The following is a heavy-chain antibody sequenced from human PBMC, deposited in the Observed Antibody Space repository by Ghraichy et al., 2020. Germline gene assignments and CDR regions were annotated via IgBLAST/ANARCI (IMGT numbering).Heavy chain of an antibody. D-gene: IGHD1-14*01. Sequence: SVKVSCKTSGGTFGNYAISWVRQAPGQGLEWMGGIIPIFGTANYAQKFQGRVMITADESTGTAYVELSSLKPEDTGVYYCAMRQYPEEVFGVDVWGQGTTVTVSS. CDR2: IIPIFGTA. J-gene: IGHJ6*02. CDR3: AMRQYPEEVFGVDV. CDR1: GGTFGNYA. V-gene: IGHV1-69*13.